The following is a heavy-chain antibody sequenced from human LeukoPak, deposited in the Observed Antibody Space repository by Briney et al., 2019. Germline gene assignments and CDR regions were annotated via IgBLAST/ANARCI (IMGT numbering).Heavy chain of an antibody. CDR1: GGSISSYY. D-gene: IGHD3-22*01. CDR2: IYYSGST. J-gene: IGHJ4*02. V-gene: IGHV4-59*08. Sequence: PSETLSLTCTVSGGSISSYYWSWIRQPPGKGLEWIGYIYYSGSTNCNPSLKSRVTISVDTSKNQFSLKLSSVTAADTAVYYCARSPVSYDSSGSRIRPPRLMSLDFDYWGQGTLVTVSS. CDR3: ARSPVSYDSSGSRIRPPRLMSLDFDY.